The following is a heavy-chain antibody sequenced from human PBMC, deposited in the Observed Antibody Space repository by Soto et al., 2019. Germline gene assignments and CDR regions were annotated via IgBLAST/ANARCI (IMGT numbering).Heavy chain of an antibody. V-gene: IGHV2-5*02. CDR1: GFSLSSAGVG. CDR3: VDQSGGWLLRFYW. J-gene: IGHJ4*02. CDR2: VYWGDDQ. Sequence: QITLKESGPTLVKPTQTLTLTCTFSGFSLSSAGVGVGWVRQPPGKALEWLALVYWGDDQRYSPSLKSRSSITRHTSKNQVVRTMTPMDPMDTSTYYCVDQSGGWLLRFYWWGQGTLVMVSS. D-gene: IGHD6-19*01.